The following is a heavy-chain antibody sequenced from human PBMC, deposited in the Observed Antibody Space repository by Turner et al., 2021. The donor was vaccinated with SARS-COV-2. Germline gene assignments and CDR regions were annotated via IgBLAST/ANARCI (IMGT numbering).Heavy chain of an antibody. CDR2: NYSGVIT. D-gene: IGHD3-22*01. Sequence: EVQLVESGGGLIQPGGSLRLSCAASGLTVSRNSINWVRQAPGRGVAGVSVNYSGVITYYADTVKCRFTITRENSKTTLYLKMTSLRDEDTAVYYCAKDNYYYESRGFYGVGGYFDYWGQGTQVTVSS. V-gene: IGHV3-53*01. CDR1: GLTVSRNS. CDR3: AKDNYYYESRGFYGVGGYFDY. J-gene: IGHJ4*02.